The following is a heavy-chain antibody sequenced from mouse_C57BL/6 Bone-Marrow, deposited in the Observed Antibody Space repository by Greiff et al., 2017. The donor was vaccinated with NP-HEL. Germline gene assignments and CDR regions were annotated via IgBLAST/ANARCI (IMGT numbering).Heavy chain of an antibody. CDR2: ISSGGSYT. V-gene: IGHV5-6*01. J-gene: IGHJ3*01. D-gene: IGHD2-4*01. Sequence: EVQGVESGGDLVKPGGSLKLSCAASGFTFSSYGMSWVRQTPDKRLEWVATISSGGSYTYYPDSVKGRFTISRDNAKNTLYLQMSSLKSEDTAMYYCARHPIYYDYDGAYWGQGTLVTVSA. CDR1: GFTFSSYG. CDR3: ARHPIYYDYDGAY.